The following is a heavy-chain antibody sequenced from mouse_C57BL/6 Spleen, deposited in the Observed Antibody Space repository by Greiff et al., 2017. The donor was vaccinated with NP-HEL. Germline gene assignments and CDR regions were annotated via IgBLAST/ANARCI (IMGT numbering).Heavy chain of an antibody. J-gene: IGHJ3*01. CDR3: AIVDTTVVGRFAY. D-gene: IGHD1-1*01. Sequence: QVQLQQQPGAELVKPGASVKVSCKASGYTFTSYWMHWVKQRPGQGLEWIGRIHPSDSDTNYNQKFKGKATLTVDKSSSTAYMQLSSLTSEDSAVYYCAIVDTTVVGRFAYWGQGTLVTVSA. V-gene: IGHV1-74*01. CDR2: IHPSDSDT. CDR1: GYTFTSYW.